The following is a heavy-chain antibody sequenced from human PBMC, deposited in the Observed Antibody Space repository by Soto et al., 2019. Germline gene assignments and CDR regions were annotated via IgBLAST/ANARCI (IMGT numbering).Heavy chain of an antibody. V-gene: IGHV4-4*02. Sequence: QVQLQESGPGLVKPSGTLSLTCAVSGGSISSSNWWSWVRQPPGKGLEWIGEIYHSGSTNYNPSLKRRVTXXVXEXKNQFSLQLSSVTAADTAVYYCARGKCSGGSCSLDYWGQGTLVTVSS. D-gene: IGHD2-15*01. J-gene: IGHJ4*02. CDR3: ARGKCSGGSCSLDY. CDR1: GGSISSSNW. CDR2: IYHSGST.